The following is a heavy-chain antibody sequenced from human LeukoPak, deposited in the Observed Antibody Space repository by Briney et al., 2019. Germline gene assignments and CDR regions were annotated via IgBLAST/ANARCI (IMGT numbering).Heavy chain of an antibody. Sequence: PGGSLRLSCAASGFTVSSNYMSWVRQAPGKGLEWVSVIYSGGSTYYADSVKGRFTISRDNSKNTLYLQMNSLRAEDTAVYYCARSITMVRGVIIPANNWFDPWGQGTLVTVSS. CDR2: IYSGGST. CDR1: GFTVSSNY. V-gene: IGHV3-53*01. CDR3: ARSITMVRGVIIPANNWFDP. D-gene: IGHD3-10*01. J-gene: IGHJ5*02.